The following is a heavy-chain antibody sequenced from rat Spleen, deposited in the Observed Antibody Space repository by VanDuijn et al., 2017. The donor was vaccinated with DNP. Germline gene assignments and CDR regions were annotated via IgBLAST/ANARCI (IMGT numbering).Heavy chain of an antibody. D-gene: IGHD1-12*03. J-gene: IGHJ1*01. CDR3: ASYYYDGYYPNWYFDF. CDR1: GYSITRNY. Sequence: EVQLQESGPGLVKPSQSLSLTCSVTGYSITRNYWGWIRKLPGNKMEWIGYISYSGSTGYNPSLKSRISITRDTSKNHFFLQLNSVTTEDTATYYCASYYYDGYYPNWYFDFWGPGTMVTVSS. V-gene: IGHV3-1*01. CDR2: ISYSGST.